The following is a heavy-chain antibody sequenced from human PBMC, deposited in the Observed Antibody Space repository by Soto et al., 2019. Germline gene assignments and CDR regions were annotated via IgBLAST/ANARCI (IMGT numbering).Heavy chain of an antibody. CDR3: ARDLGGWPDY. Sequence: GTSVKLSCKACGDRFTSYAMHWVRQAPGQRLEWMGWINAGNGNTKYSQKFQGRVTITRDTSASTAYMELSSLRSEDTAVYYCARDLGGWPDYWGQGTLVTVSS. CDR1: GDRFTSYA. D-gene: IGHD2-15*01. V-gene: IGHV1-3*01. CDR2: INAGNGNT. J-gene: IGHJ4*02.